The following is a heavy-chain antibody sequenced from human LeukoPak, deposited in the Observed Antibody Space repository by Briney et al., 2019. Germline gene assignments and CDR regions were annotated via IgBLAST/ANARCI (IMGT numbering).Heavy chain of an antibody. D-gene: IGHD2-2*01. Sequence: SETLSLTCTVSGGSISSYYWSWIRQPPGKGLEWIGYIYYSGSTNYNPSLKSRVTISVDTSKNQFSLKLSSVTAADTAVYYCARGSTSSALFDYWGQGTLVTVSS. J-gene: IGHJ4*02. CDR2: IYYSGST. CDR1: GGSISSYY. V-gene: IGHV4-59*01. CDR3: ARGSTSSALFDY.